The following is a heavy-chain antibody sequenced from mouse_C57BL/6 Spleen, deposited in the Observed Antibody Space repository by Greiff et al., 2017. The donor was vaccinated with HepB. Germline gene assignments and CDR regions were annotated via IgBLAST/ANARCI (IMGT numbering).Heavy chain of an antibody. Sequence: VQLQESGAELVRPGASVTLSCKASGYTFTDYEMHWVKQTPVHGLEWIGAIDPETGGTAYNHKFKGKAILTADKSSSTAYMELRSLTSEDSAVYYCTRRYYGSRAMDYWGQGTSVTVSS. V-gene: IGHV1-15*01. D-gene: IGHD1-1*01. CDR3: TRRYYGSRAMDY. J-gene: IGHJ4*01. CDR1: GYTFTDYE. CDR2: IDPETGGT.